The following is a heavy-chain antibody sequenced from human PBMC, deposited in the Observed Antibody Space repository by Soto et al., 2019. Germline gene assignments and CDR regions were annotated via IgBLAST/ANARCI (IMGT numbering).Heavy chain of an antibody. D-gene: IGHD6-13*01. CDR2: ISGSGGST. Sequence: LGESLKISCAASGFTFSSYAMSWVRQAPGKGLEWVSAISGSGGSTYYADSVKGRFTISRDNSKNTLYLQMNSLRAEDTAVYYCAKWRGIAAAGTSPKNWGQGTLVTVSS. V-gene: IGHV3-23*01. CDR1: GFTFSSYA. CDR3: AKWRGIAAAGTSPKN. J-gene: IGHJ4*02.